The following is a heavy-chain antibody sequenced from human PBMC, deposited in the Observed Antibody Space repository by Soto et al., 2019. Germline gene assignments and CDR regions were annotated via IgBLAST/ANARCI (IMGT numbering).Heavy chain of an antibody. V-gene: IGHV2-5*02. CDR3: AHDSTPQPFDY. D-gene: IGHD1-1*01. CDR1: GFSLSTSGVG. J-gene: IGHJ4*02. CDR2: IYWDDDK. Sequence: QITLKESGPTLVKPTQTLTLTCTFSGFSLSTSGVGVGWIRQPPGKALEWLALIYWDDDKRYSPSLKSRLTITKDTSQNQVVLTMTNMDPVDTATYYSAHDSTPQPFDYWGQGTLVTVSS.